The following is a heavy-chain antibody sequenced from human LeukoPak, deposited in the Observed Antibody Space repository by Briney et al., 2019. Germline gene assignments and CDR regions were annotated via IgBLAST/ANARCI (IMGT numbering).Heavy chain of an antibody. CDR2: IYYSGST. V-gene: IGHV4-59*01. Sequence: SETLSLTCTVSGGSISSYYWSWIRQPPGXGLEWIGYIYYSGSTNYNPSLKSRVTISVDTPKNQFSLKLNSVTAADTAVYYCAGGGDSGGYYYPMFDYWGQGTLVTVSS. D-gene: IGHD3-22*01. CDR1: GGSISSYY. J-gene: IGHJ4*02. CDR3: AGGGDSGGYYYPMFDY.